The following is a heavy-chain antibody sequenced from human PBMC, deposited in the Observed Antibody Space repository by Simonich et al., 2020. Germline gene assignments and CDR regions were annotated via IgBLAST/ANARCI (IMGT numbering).Heavy chain of an antibody. CDR3: ARSTTGTTAFDI. Sequence: QVQLVQSGAEVNKPGASVKVSCKASGYTFTSYCISGEGQAPGQGIEWMGWISAYNGNTNYAQKLQGRVTMTTDTSTSTAYMELRSLRSDDTAVYYCARSTTGTTAFDIWGQGTMVTVSS. V-gene: IGHV1-18*01. D-gene: IGHD1-1*01. CDR2: ISAYNGNT. CDR1: GYTFTSYC. J-gene: IGHJ3*02.